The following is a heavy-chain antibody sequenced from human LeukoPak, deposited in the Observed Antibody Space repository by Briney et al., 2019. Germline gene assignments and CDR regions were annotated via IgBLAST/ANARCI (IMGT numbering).Heavy chain of an antibody. CDR2: IYPGDSDT. D-gene: IGHD6-13*01. CDR1: GYSFTSYW. Sequence: GESLKISCKGSGYSFTSYWIGWVRQMPGKGLEWMGIIYPGDSDTRYSPSFQGQVTISADKSISTAYLQWSSLKASDTAIYYCARRYKKRQQPENWFDPWGQGTLVTVSS. V-gene: IGHV5-51*01. CDR3: ARRYKKRQQPENWFDP. J-gene: IGHJ5*02.